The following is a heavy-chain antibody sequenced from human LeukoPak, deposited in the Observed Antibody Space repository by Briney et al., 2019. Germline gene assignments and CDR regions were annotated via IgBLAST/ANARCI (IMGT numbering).Heavy chain of an antibody. CDR2: IYPGDSDT. CDR3: ARHYYDYVWGSYGIDY. V-gene: IGHV5-51*01. Sequence: GESLKISCKGSGYSFTSYWIGWVRQMPGKGLEWMGMIYPGDSDTRYSPSFQGQVTISADKSLNTAYLQWSSLKASDTAMYYCARHYYDYVWGSYGIDYWGQGTLVTVSS. J-gene: IGHJ4*02. D-gene: IGHD3-16*01. CDR1: GYSFTSYW.